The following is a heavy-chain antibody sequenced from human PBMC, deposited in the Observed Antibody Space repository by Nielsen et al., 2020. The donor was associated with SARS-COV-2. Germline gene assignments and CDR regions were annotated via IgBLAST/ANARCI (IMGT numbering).Heavy chain of an antibody. D-gene: IGHD5-24*01. V-gene: IGHV3-13*04. J-gene: IGHJ6*02. CDR3: AREERWLQFWYYYGMDV. CDR2: IVTAGDT. CDR1: GFTFSSYD. Sequence: GESLKISCAASGFTFSSYDMHWVRQATGKGLELVSAIVTAGDTYYPGSVKGRFTISRDNSKNTLYLQMTSLRAEDTAVYYCAREERWLQFWYYYGMDVWGQGTTVTVS.